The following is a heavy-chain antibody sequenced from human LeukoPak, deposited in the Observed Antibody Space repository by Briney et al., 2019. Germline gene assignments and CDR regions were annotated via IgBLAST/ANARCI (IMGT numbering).Heavy chain of an antibody. CDR1: GGSFSSYY. CDR2: INHSGST. D-gene: IGHD1-7*01. Sequence: SETLSLTCAVYGGSFSSYYWTWIRQPPGKGLEWIGEINHSGSTNYNPSLKSRVTISVDTSKSQFSLKLGSVTAADTAVYCCARNSRAFDIWGRGALVTVSS. V-gene: IGHV4-34*01. CDR3: ARNSRAFDI. J-gene: IGHJ2*01.